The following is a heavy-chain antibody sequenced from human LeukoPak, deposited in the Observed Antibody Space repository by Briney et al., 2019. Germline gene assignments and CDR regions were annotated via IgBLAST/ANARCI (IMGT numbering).Heavy chain of an antibody. Sequence: SETLSLTCTVSGGSISSYYWSWIRQPAGKGLEWIGRIYTSGSTNYNPSLKSRVTMSLDTSKNQFSLKLSSVTAADTAVYYCARDLDSINWYGIPPGWFDPWGQGTLVTVSS. CDR1: GGSISSYY. D-gene: IGHD6-13*01. J-gene: IGHJ5*02. CDR3: ARDLDSINWYGIPPGWFDP. V-gene: IGHV4-4*07. CDR2: IYTSGST.